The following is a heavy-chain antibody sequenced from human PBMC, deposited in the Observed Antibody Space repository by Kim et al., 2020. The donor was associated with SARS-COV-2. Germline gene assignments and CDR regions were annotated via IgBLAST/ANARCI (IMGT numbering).Heavy chain of an antibody. D-gene: IGHD3-16*01. J-gene: IGHJ4*02. V-gene: IGHV5-51*01. Sequence: GESLKISCEGSGYSFTNYWIGWVRQMPGRGLECMGIIYPGDSDTRYSPSFQAQVTISVDKSLSTAYLQWSSLKASDTAMYYCARMLAGAYYLDYWGQGTLLTVS. CDR1: GYSFTNYW. CDR2: IYPGDSDT. CDR3: ARMLAGAYYLDY.